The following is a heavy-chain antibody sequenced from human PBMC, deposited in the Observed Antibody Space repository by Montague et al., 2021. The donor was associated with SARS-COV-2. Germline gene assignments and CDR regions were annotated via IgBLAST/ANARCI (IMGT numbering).Heavy chain of an antibody. CDR1: GASSSNYY. CDR2: INHSGYT. J-gene: IGHJ4*02. V-gene: IGHV4-34*01. Sequence: SETLSLTCAVYGASSSNYYWSWIRQSPGKGLEWVGEINHSGYTDYNPSLESRLTISLDSSKKQFFLKMTSVTAADTAIYYCASAPRYSFGFWAYWGRGTLVSVSS. D-gene: IGHD5-12*01. CDR3: ASAPRYSFGFWAY.